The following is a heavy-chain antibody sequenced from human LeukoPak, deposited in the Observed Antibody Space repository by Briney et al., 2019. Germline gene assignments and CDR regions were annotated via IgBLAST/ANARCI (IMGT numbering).Heavy chain of an antibody. V-gene: IGHV4-34*01. Sequence: SETLSLTCAVYGGSFSGYYWSWIRQPPGKGLEWIGEINHSGSTNYNPSLKSRVTISVDTSKNQFSLKLSSVTAADTAVYYCASALPFQLVHWGQGTLVTVSS. D-gene: IGHD6-13*01. J-gene: IGHJ4*02. CDR3: ASALPFQLVH. CDR1: GGSFSGYY. CDR2: INHSGST.